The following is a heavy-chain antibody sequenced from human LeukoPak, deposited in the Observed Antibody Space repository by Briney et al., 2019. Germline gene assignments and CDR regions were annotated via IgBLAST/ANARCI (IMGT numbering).Heavy chain of an antibody. J-gene: IGHJ4*02. V-gene: IGHV4-34*01. Sequence: PSETLSLTCAVYGESFSGYYWSWIRQPPGKGLEWIGEINHSGSTNYNPSLKSRVTISVDTSKNQFSLKLSSVTAADTAVYYCARGSSWHDYWGQGTLVTVSS. CDR1: GESFSGYY. D-gene: IGHD6-13*01. CDR3: ARGSSWHDY. CDR2: INHSGST.